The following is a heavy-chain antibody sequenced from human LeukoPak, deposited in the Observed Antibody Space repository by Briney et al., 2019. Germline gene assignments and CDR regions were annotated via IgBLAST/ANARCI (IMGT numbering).Heavy chain of an antibody. CDR1: GFTFSSYS. V-gene: IGHV3-21*01. CDR3: ARGPPLGYSSRWYPEY. D-gene: IGHD6-13*01. J-gene: IGHJ4*02. Sequence: GGSLRLSCAASGFTFSSYSMNWVRQAPGKGLEWVSSISSSSSYIYYADSVKGRFTISRDNAKNSLYLQMNSLRAEDTAVYYCARGPPLGYSSRWYPEYWGQGTLVTVSS. CDR2: ISSSSSYI.